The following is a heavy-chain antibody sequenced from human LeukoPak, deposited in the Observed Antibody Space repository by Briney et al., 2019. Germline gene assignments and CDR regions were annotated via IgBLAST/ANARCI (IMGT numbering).Heavy chain of an antibody. CDR2: INHSGST. CDR3: ARGVRGYSYGGLNY. V-gene: IGHV4-34*01. Sequence: SETLSLTCTVSGGSISSYYWSWIRQPPGKGLEWIGEINHSGSTNYNPSLKSRVTISVDTSKNQFSLKLSSVTAADTAVYYCARGVRGYSYGGLNYWGQGTLVTVSS. J-gene: IGHJ4*02. D-gene: IGHD5-18*01. CDR1: GGSISSYY.